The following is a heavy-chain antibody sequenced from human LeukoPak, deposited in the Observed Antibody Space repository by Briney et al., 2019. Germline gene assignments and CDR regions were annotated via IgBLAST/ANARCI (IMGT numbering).Heavy chain of an antibody. D-gene: IGHD3-22*01. Sequence: ASVKVSCKASGYTFTSYGISWVRQAPGQGLEWMGWISAYNDITNYAQKLQGRVTMTTDTSTSTAYMELRSLRSDDTAVYYCARANYYDSSGYYFWGQGTLVTVSS. J-gene: IGHJ4*02. CDR3: ARANYYDSSGYYF. CDR2: ISAYNDIT. V-gene: IGHV1-18*01. CDR1: GYTFTSYG.